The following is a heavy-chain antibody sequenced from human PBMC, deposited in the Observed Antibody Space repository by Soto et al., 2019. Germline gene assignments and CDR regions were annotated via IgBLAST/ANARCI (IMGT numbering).Heavy chain of an antibody. V-gene: IGHV4-59*01. D-gene: IGHD2-15*01. J-gene: IGHJ4*01. CDR1: GGSMRNVY. Sequence: LSLTCTVSGGSMRNVYWSWIRQPPGKRLEWIGFIFHSGNAEYNPSLKSRVTISIDTSKSQFSLSLDSVTAADTAVYFCARAHAPTLPFDYWGLGTLVTVSS. CDR3: ARAHAPTLPFDY. CDR2: IFHSGNA.